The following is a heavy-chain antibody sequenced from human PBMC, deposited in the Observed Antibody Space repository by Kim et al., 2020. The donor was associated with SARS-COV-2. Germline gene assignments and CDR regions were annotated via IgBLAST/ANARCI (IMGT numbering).Heavy chain of an antibody. D-gene: IGHD1-26*01. J-gene: IGHJ1*01. V-gene: IGHV4-4*02. CDR3: AKWGDAYGSHYFQH. CDR1: GGSISSSNW. CDR2: IYHSGST. Sequence: SETLSLTCAVSGGSISSSNWWSWVRQPPGKGLEWIGEIYHSGSTNYNVSLKSRVTISIDKSKNQFSLNLRSVTAADTAVYYCAKWGDAYGSHYFQHWGQGTLVTVSS.